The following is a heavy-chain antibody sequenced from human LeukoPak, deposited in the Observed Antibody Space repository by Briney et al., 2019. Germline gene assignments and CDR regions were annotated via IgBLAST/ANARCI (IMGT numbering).Heavy chain of an antibody. D-gene: IGHD4-17*01. Sequence: SQTLSLTCTVSGGSISSGGYYWSWIRQPPGKGLEWIGEIYHSGSTNYNPSLKSRVTISVDKSKNQFSLKLSSVTAADTAVYYCARMHYGDPNYYYYYGMDVWGQGTTVTVSS. CDR3: ARMHYGDPNYYYYYGMDV. CDR1: GGSISSGGYY. CDR2: IYHSGST. V-gene: IGHV4-30-2*01. J-gene: IGHJ6*02.